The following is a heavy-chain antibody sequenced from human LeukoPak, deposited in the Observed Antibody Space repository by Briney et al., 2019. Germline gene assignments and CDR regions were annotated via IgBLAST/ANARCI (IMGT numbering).Heavy chain of an antibody. CDR1: GFTFSSYA. Sequence: GGSLRLSCAASGFTFSSYAMSWVRQAPGKGLEWVSAISGSGGSTYYADSVKGRFTISRDNSKNTLYLQMNSLRAEDTAVYYCAKVKGEYSSGSDNYYYGMDVWGQGTTVTVSS. CDR2: ISGSGGST. CDR3: AKVKGEYSSGSDNYYYGMDV. V-gene: IGHV3-23*01. J-gene: IGHJ6*02. D-gene: IGHD6-19*01.